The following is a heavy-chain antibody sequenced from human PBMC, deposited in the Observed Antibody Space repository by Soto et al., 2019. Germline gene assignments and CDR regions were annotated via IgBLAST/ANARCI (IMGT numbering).Heavy chain of an antibody. V-gene: IGHV3-48*02. CDR3: ARDKGGNYYDSSGDLEFDY. CDR2: ISSSSSTI. CDR1: GFTFSSYS. Sequence: GGSLRLSCAASGFTFSSYSMNWVRQAPGKGLEWVSYISSSSSTIYYADSVKGRFTISRDNAKNSLYLQMNSLRDEDTAVYYCARDKGGNYYDSSGDLEFDYWGQGTLVTVSS. J-gene: IGHJ4*02. D-gene: IGHD3-22*01.